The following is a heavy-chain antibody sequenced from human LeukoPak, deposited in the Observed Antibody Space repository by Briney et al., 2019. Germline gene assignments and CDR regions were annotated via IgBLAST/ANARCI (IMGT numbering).Heavy chain of an antibody. D-gene: IGHD6-13*01. J-gene: IGHJ4*02. CDR2: IYPGDSDT. Sequence: HGESLKISCKGSGYSFSSYWIGWVRQMPGKGLEWMGVIYPGDSDTRYSPSFQGQVTISADKSISTAYLQWSSLKASDTAIYYCARPRGMAAVESFIDYWGQGTLVTVSS. V-gene: IGHV5-51*01. CDR1: GYSFSSYW. CDR3: ARPRGMAAVESFIDY.